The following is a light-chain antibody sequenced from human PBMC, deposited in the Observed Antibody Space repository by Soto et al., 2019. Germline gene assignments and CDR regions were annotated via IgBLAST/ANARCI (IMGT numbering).Light chain of an antibody. CDR1: QSVLYSSKDKNY. V-gene: IGKV4-1*01. Sequence: DIVMTQSPDSLAVSLGERASINCRSNQSVLYSSKDKNYLAWYQQKPGQPPKLLIYWASSRESGVPARFSGSGSGTEFTLTISSLQAEDVAVYYCQQFYSTPFTFGPGTIVEIK. CDR2: WAS. J-gene: IGKJ3*01. CDR3: QQFYSTPFT.